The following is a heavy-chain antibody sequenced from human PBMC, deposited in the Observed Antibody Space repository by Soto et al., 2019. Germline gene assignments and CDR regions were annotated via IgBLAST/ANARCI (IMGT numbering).Heavy chain of an antibody. CDR2: TYYRSKLYN. CDR1: GDSVSSNSAA. J-gene: IGHJ6*02. CDR3: ARDGYSSSPTNYYYYGMDV. D-gene: IGHD6-6*01. V-gene: IGHV6-1*01. Sequence: PSQTLSLTCAISGDSVSSNSAAWNWIRQSPSRGLEWLGRTYYRSKLYNDYAVSVKSRITINPDTSKNQFSLQLNSVTPEDTAVYYCARDGYSSSPTNYYYYGMDVWGQGTTVTVSS.